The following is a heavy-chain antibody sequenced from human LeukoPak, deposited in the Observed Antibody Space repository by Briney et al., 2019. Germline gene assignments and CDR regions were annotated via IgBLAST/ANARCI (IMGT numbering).Heavy chain of an antibody. CDR1: GFSFSSYG. CDR2: ISYEGSNE. Sequence: GGSLRLSCVASGFSFSSYGMHWVRQAPGKGLEWVAVISYEGSNEYYADPVKGRFTISRDNSKNTLYLQMTSLRAEDTAVYYCAKDGIRYYYDSSGYYGDYWGQGTLVTVSS. J-gene: IGHJ4*02. CDR3: AKDGIRYYYDSSGYYGDY. V-gene: IGHV3-30*18. D-gene: IGHD3-22*01.